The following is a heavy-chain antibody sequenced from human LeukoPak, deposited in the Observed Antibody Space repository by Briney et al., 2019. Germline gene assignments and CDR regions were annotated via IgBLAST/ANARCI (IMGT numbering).Heavy chain of an antibody. CDR3: ARGHEEWEVLQRAVHFDL. Sequence: PSETLSLTCAVYGGSFSGYYWSWIRQPPGKGLEWIGEINHSGSINYNPSLKSRVTMLVDTSKNQFSLRLSSVSAADTAVYFCARGHEEWEVLQRAVHFDLWGQGSLVTVSS. D-gene: IGHD1-26*01. V-gene: IGHV4-34*01. CDR1: GGSFSGYY. J-gene: IGHJ4*02. CDR2: INHSGSI.